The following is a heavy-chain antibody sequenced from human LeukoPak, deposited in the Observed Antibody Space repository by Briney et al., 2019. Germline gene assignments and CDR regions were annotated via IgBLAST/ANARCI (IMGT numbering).Heavy chain of an antibody. J-gene: IGHJ4*02. D-gene: IGHD3-16*01. V-gene: IGHV3-21*01. Sequence: GGSLRLSCAASGFTFRTYTMNWVRHGPGKGLEWVSSIGGSSGFVFYADSVKGRFTISRDNAKNSLYLQMNSLRVEDTAMYYCARVQGERRDYWGQGTLVTVSS. CDR1: GFTFRTYT. CDR3: ARVQGERRDY. CDR2: IGGSSGFV.